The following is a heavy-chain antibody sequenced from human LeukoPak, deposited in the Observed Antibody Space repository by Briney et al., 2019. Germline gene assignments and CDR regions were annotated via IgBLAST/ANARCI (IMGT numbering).Heavy chain of an antibody. CDR3: AREGYSSSWYSLFDY. V-gene: IGHV4-39*07. CDR2: IYYSGSS. J-gene: IGHJ4*02. CDR1: GGSIRSSSYY. Sequence: SETLSLTCTVSGGSIRSSSYYWGWIRQPPGKGLEWIGSIYYSGSSYYNPSLKSRVTISVDTSKNQFSLKLSSVTAADTAVYYCAREGYSSSWYSLFDYWGQGTLVTVSS. D-gene: IGHD6-13*01.